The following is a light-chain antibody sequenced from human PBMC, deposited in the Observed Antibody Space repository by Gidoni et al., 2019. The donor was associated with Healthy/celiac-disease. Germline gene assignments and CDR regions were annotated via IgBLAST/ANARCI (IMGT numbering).Light chain of an antibody. CDR3: QQSYSTPPGCS. CDR2: AAS. J-gene: IGKJ2*04. CDR1: QSISSY. V-gene: IGKV1-39*01. Sequence: DIQMTQSPSSLSASVGDRVTITCRASQSISSYLNWYQQKPGKAPKLLIYAASSLQSGVPSRFSGSGSGTDFTLTISSLQPEDFATYYCQQSYSTPPGCSFGQXTKLEIK.